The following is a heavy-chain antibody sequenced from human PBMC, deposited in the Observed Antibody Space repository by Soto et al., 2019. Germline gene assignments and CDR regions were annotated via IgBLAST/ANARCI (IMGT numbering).Heavy chain of an antibody. Sequence: QVQLVESGGGVVQPGRSLRLSCAASGFTFSSYAMHWVRQAPGKGLEWVAVISYDGSNKYYADSVKGRFTISRDNSKNPLYLQMNSLRAEDTAVYYGARGAYDSSGYYFSDSYWYFDLWGRGTLVPVSS. D-gene: IGHD3-22*01. CDR2: ISYDGSNK. CDR1: GFTFSSYA. J-gene: IGHJ2*01. V-gene: IGHV3-30-3*01. CDR3: ARGAYDSSGYYFSDSYWYFDL.